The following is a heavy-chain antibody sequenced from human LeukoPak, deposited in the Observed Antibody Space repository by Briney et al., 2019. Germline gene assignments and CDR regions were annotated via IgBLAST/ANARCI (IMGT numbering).Heavy chain of an antibody. CDR3: AKDPDCTSGICYTFFDY. Sequence: PGGSLRLSCAASGFNFGSYSMTWVRQAPGKGLEWVSVISADSATTFYADSVKGRFTISRDNSKNTLYLQMNSLRAEDTAVYYCAKDPDCTSGICYTFFDYWGQGTLVTVSS. J-gene: IGHJ4*02. CDR2: ISADSATT. CDR1: GFNFGSYS. V-gene: IGHV3-23*01. D-gene: IGHD2-8*01.